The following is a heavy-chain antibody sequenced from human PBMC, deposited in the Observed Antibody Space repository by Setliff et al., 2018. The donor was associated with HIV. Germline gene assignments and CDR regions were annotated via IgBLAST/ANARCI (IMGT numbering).Heavy chain of an antibody. CDR3: ARESTAMGLDN. V-gene: IGHV3-23*01. CDR2: ITGIGGGT. D-gene: IGHD5-18*01. J-gene: IGHJ4*02. Sequence: PGGSLRLSCVASGFTFSNYAMSWVRQAPGKGLEWVSGITGIGGGTYYADSLKGRFIISRDNAKNSLYLQMNSLRAEDTAVYYCARESTAMGLDNWGPGTLVTVSS. CDR1: GFTFSNYA.